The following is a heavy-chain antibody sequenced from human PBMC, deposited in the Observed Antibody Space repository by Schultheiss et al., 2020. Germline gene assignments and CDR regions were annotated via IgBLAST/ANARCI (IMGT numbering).Heavy chain of an antibody. CDR1: GGSISSGDYY. D-gene: IGHD1-14*01. J-gene: IGHJ4*02. CDR3: ARVRTGASPFDY. CDR2: IYYSGST. Sequence: SETMSLTCTVSGGSISSGDYYWSWIRQHPGKGLEWIGYIYYSGSTYYNPSLKSRVTISVDTSKNQFSLKMSSVTAADTAVYHCARVRTGASPFDYWGQGTLVTVSS. V-gene: IGHV4-30-4*08.